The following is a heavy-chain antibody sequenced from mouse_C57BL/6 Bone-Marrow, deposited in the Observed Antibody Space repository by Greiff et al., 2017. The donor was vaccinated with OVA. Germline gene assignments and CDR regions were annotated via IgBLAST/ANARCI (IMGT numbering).Heavy chain of an antibody. CDR1: GFTFSSYG. J-gene: IGHJ2*01. CDR3: ARQGGNYLFDY. Sequence: EVKLVESGGDLVKPGGSLKLSCAASGFTFSSYGMSWVRQTPDKRLEWVANISSGGSYTYYPDSVKGRFTISRDNAKNTLYLQMSSLKSEDTAMYYCARQGGNYLFDYWGQGTTLTVSS. D-gene: IGHD2-1*01. V-gene: IGHV5-6*01. CDR2: ISSGGSYT.